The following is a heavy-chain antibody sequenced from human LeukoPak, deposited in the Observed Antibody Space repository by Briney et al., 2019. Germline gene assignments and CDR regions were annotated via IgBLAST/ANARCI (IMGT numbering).Heavy chain of an antibody. CDR2: TYYSGIT. V-gene: IGHV4-39*07. D-gene: IGHD3-16*01. Sequence: SETLSLTCTVSGGSISSSGYYWGWIRQPPGKGLEWIGNTYYSGITYYNPSLKSRVTIPLDTSKNQFSLRLSSVTAADTAVYYCPNPGPAYSYYFDSWGQGTLVTVSS. J-gene: IGHJ4*02. CDR1: GGSISSSGYY. CDR3: PNPGPAYSYYFDS.